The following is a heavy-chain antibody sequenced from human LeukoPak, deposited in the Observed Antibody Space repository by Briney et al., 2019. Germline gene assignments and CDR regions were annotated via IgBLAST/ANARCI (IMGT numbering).Heavy chain of an antibody. D-gene: IGHD4-17*01. J-gene: IGHJ3*02. Sequence: GGSLRLSCAASGFTFSSYGMHWVRQAPGKGLEWVAVISYDGSNKYYADSVKGRFTISRDNSKNTLYLQMNSLRAVDTAVYYCASPFDDYGDYSASNAFDIWGQGTMVTVSS. CDR3: ASPFDDYGDYSASNAFDI. V-gene: IGHV3-30*19. CDR2: ISYDGSNK. CDR1: GFTFSSYG.